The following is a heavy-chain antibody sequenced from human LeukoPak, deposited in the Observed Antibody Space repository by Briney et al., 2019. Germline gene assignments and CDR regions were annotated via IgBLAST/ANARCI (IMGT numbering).Heavy chain of an antibody. CDR3: VRDRDALDF. V-gene: IGHV3-48*02. CDR1: GFTFSSYS. CDR2: IRSSGSPI. J-gene: IGHJ4*02. Sequence: GGSLRLSCAASGFTFSSYSMNWVRQAPGKGLEWVAYIRSSGSPIYYADSVKGRFTISRDKAKNSLYLQMNSLRDEDTAVYYCVRDRDALDFWGQGTPVTVSS. D-gene: IGHD2-21*02.